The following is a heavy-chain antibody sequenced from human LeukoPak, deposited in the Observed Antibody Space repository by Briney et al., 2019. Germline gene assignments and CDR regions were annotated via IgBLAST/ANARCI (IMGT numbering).Heavy chain of an antibody. CDR1: GFTFSSYS. V-gene: IGHV3-21*01. CDR3: ARDLTIAVIAGY. Sequence: GGPLRLSCAASGFTFSSYSMNWVRQAPGKGLEWVSSISSSSSYIYYADSVKGRFTISRDNAKNSLYLQMNSLRAEDTAVYYCARDLTIAVIAGYWGQGTLVTVSS. CDR2: ISSSSSYI. J-gene: IGHJ4*02. D-gene: IGHD2-21*01.